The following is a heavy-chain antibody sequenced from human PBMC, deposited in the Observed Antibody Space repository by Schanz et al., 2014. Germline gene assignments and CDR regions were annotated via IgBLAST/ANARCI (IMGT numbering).Heavy chain of an antibody. Sequence: QVQLVQSGAEVKKPGASVKVSCKTSGYTFTDYPINWVRQAPGRRLEWMGWINTASGNTRYSEAFQGRVTMTRDTSISTAYMELSRLRSDDTAVYYCAREVGLYDRGWFDPWGQGTLVTVSS. J-gene: IGHJ5*02. CDR1: GYTFTDYP. D-gene: IGHD3-22*01. CDR3: AREVGLYDRGWFDP. V-gene: IGHV1-3*04. CDR2: INTASGNT.